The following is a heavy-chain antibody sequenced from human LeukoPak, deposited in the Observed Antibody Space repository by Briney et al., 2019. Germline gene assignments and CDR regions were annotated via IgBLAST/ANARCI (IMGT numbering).Heavy chain of an antibody. Sequence: SVKVSCKASGGTFSSYAISWVRQAPGQGLEWMGRIIPILGIANYAQKFQGRVTITADKSTSTAYMELSSLRSEDTAVYYCARALNILLWFGELMGDAFDIWGQGTMVTVSS. CDR2: IIPILGIA. D-gene: IGHD3-10*01. V-gene: IGHV1-69*04. CDR3: ARALNILLWFGELMGDAFDI. J-gene: IGHJ3*02. CDR1: GGTFSSYA.